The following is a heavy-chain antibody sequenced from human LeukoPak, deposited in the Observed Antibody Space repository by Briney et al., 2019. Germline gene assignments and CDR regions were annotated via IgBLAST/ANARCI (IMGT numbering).Heavy chain of an antibody. J-gene: IGHJ4*02. V-gene: IGHV3-23*01. D-gene: IGHD5-18*01. CDR2: ISGSAHKI. Sequence: GGSLRLSCVASGITFSNYAVSWVRQAPEKGLDWVSVISGSAHKIRYADSVKGRFTVSRDNSENIVYLQMNNLRAEDTAVYYCAGRVTGYSSGYVYWGQGTLVTVSS. CDR1: GITFSNYA. CDR3: AGRVTGYSSGYVY.